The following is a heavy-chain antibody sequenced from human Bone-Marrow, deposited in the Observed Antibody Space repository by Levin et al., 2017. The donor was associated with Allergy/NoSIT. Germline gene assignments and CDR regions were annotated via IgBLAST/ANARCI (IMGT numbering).Heavy chain of an antibody. D-gene: IGHD6-19*01. CDR3: ARRGSSGWPRVKDALDV. CDR2: IDPDDSYT. CDR1: GYSFTSYW. Sequence: SVKVSCQGSGYSFTSYWISWVRQMPGKGLEWMGRIDPDDSYTNYNPAFQGQVTFSADKSFRTVYLQWSSLKASDTAIYFCARRGSSGWPRVKDALDVWGQGTLVTVSS. J-gene: IGHJ3*01. V-gene: IGHV5-10-1*01.